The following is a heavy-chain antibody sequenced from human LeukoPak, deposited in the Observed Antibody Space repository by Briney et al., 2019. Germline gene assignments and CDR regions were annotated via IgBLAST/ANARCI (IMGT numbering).Heavy chain of an antibody. CDR3: ARNEYPRSYCSSTSCYTMDY. J-gene: IGHJ4*02. Sequence: KPSETLSLTCTVSGGSISSYYWSWIRQPPGKGLEWIGSIYHSGSTYYNPSLKSRVTISVDTSKNQFSLKLSSVTAADTAVYYCARNEYPRSYCSSTSCYTMDYWGQGTLVTVSS. CDR1: GGSISSYY. CDR2: IYHSGST. V-gene: IGHV4-59*08. D-gene: IGHD2-2*02.